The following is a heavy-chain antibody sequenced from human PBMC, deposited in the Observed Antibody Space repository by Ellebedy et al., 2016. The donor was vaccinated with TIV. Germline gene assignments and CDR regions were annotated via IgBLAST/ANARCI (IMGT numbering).Heavy chain of an antibody. CDR1: GFSFRSYA. V-gene: IGHV3-23*01. Sequence: GESLKISCAASGFSFRSYAMTWVRQAPGKGLEWVSGILANGGNKYYADSVKGRFTISRDNSKNTLYLQMNSLRAEDTAVYYCARVMYYDFWSGYSTGYYFDYWGQGTLVTVSS. CDR3: ARVMYYDFWSGYSTGYYFDY. CDR2: ILANGGNK. J-gene: IGHJ4*02. D-gene: IGHD3-3*01.